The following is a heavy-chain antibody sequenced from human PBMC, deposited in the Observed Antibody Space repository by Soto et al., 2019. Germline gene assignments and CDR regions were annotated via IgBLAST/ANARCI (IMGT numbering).Heavy chain of an antibody. CDR2: ISSSGSTI. J-gene: IGHJ6*03. D-gene: IGHD3-10*01. Sequence: GGSLRLSCAASGFTFSDYYMSWIRQAPGKGLEWVSYISSSGSTIYYEDSVKGRFTISRDNAKNSLYLQMNSLRAEDTAVYYCARLFMVRGVTGYYMDVWGKGTTVTVSS. V-gene: IGHV3-11*01. CDR3: ARLFMVRGVTGYYMDV. CDR1: GFTFSDYY.